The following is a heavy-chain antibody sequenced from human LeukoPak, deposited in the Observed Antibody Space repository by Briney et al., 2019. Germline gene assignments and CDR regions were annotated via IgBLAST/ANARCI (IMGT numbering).Heavy chain of an antibody. CDR3: TKQRSHHEFGMDV. CDR2: ISGDGKGT. Sequence: GGSLRLSCEASGFTFAFYAMHWVRQAPGRGLEWVSLISGDGKGTYHADSVKGRFTIFRDNNKNSLYLQMNSLRTEDTALYYCTKQRSHHEFGMDVWGQGTTVTVSS. D-gene: IGHD1-14*01. V-gene: IGHV3-43*02. CDR1: GFTFAFYA. J-gene: IGHJ6*02.